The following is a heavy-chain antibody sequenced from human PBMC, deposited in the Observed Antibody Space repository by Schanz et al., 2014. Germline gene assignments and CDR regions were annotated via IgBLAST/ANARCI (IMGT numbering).Heavy chain of an antibody. Sequence: QVQLVESGGGVVQPGGSLRLSCAASRFTFSTYAMHWVRQAPGKGLGWLAVISSDGFNKFYAVSMKGRFTISRANSKNTLYLQTNSLRTEDTAVYYCARGDMVRGVFDYWGQGTLVTVSS. J-gene: IGHJ4*02. V-gene: IGHV3-30*04. CDR1: RFTFSTYA. CDR2: ISSDGFNK. D-gene: IGHD3-10*01. CDR3: ARGDMVRGVFDY.